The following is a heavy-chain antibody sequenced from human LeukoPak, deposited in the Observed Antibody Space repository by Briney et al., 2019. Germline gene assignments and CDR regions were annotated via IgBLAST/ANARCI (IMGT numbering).Heavy chain of an antibody. Sequence: GGSLRLSCAASGFTCSSFTMSWVRQAPEKGLEWLSVYNGGNDGTYYADSVKGRFTISRDNSKNTLYLQLNSLRTEDTAVYYCAKANGITGTTYWYFDLWGRGTLVTVSS. J-gene: IGHJ2*01. CDR3: AKANGITGTTYWYFDL. CDR2: YNGGNDGT. D-gene: IGHD1-7*01. V-gene: IGHV3-23*01. CDR1: GFTCSSFT.